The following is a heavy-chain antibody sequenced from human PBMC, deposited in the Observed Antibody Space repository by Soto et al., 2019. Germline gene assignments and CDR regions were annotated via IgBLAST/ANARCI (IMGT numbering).Heavy chain of an antibody. Sequence: GASVKVSCKASGYTFTGYYMHWVRQAPGQGLEWMGWINPNSGGTNYAQKFQGWVTMTRDTSISTAYMELSRLRSDDTAVYYCAKGDCSGGSCSPWDNWLDPWGQGTLVTVYS. J-gene: IGHJ5*02. CDR2: INPNSGGT. CDR1: GYTFTGYY. CDR3: AKGDCSGGSCSPWDNWLDP. D-gene: IGHD2-15*01. V-gene: IGHV1-2*04.